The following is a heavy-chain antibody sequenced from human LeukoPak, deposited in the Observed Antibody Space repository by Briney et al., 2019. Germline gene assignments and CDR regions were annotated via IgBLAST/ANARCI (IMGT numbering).Heavy chain of an antibody. Sequence: PGGSLRLSCAASGFTFSSYAMHWVGQAPGKGVEGVAVISNEGSNKYYAASVKGRFTISRDNSKNTLYLQMNSLRAEDAAVYYCASLLTYCSSTSCYDYWGQGTLVTVSS. CDR3: ASLLTYCSSTSCYDY. D-gene: IGHD2-2*01. CDR1: GFTFSSYA. J-gene: IGHJ4*02. CDR2: ISNEGSNK. V-gene: IGHV3-30-3*01.